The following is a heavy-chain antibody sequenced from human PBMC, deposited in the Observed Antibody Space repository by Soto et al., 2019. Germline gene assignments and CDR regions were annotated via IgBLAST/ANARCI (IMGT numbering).Heavy chain of an antibody. J-gene: IGHJ6*02. D-gene: IGHD1-26*01. Sequence: SETLSLTCTVSGGSVSSGPHYWAWIRQPPAKGLEWVASIFYTGYTYYNPSLNNRVTISIDKSKNQFSLEVNSVAAAGTATYYCATLEGATRGSDFGMDVWRQGTTDTVSS. CDR2: IFYTGYT. CDR3: ATLEGATRGSDFGMDV. CDR1: GGSVSSGPHY. V-gene: IGHV4-39*01.